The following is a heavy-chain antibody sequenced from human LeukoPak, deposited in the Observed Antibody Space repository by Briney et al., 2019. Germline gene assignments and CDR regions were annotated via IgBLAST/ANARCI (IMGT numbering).Heavy chain of an antibody. Sequence: GGSLRLSCTFSFSTYNMNWVRQAPGKGLEWISYISNNDNTIYYADSVKGRFTISRDTAKNSVYLQMNSLTAEDTAVYYCAGDLNTPFDYWGQGTLVTVSS. J-gene: IGHJ4*02. D-gene: IGHD2-2*02. CDR2: ISNNDNTI. CDR3: AGDLNTPFDY. V-gene: IGHV3-48*01. CDR1: SFSTYN.